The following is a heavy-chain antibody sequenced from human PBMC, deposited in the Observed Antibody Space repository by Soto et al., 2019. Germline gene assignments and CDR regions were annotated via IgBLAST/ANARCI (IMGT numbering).Heavy chain of an antibody. CDR3: ARRRLIVATIRNWFDP. CDR1: GYTFTSYD. Sequence: ASVKVSCKASGYTFTSYDINWVRQATGQGLEWMGWMNPNSGNTGYAQKFQGRVTMTRNTSISTAYMELSSLRSEDTAVYYCARRRLIVATIRNWFDPWGQGTLVTVS. V-gene: IGHV1-8*01. CDR2: MNPNSGNT. J-gene: IGHJ5*02. D-gene: IGHD5-12*01.